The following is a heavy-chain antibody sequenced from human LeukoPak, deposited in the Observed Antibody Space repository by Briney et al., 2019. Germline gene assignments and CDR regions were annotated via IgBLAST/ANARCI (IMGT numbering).Heavy chain of an antibody. D-gene: IGHD2-2*01. J-gene: IGHJ6*02. CDR2: ISAYNGNT. CDR3: ARDVSTPGLYYYYYGMDV. CDR1: GGTFSSYA. V-gene: IGHV1-18*01. Sequence: ASVKVSCKASGGTFSSYAISWVRQAPGQGLEWMGWISAYNGNTNYAQKLQGRVTMTTDTSTSTAYMELRSLRSDDTAVYYCARDVSTPGLYYYYYGMDVWGQGTTVTVSS.